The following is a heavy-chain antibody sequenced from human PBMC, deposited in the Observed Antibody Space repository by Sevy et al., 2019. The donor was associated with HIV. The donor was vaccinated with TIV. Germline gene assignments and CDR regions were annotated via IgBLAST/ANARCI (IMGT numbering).Heavy chain of an antibody. Sequence: ASVKVSCKASGGTFSSYAISWVRQAPGQGLEWMGGIIPIFGTANYAQKFQGRVTITADKSTSTAYMELSSLRSEDTAVYYCARGGFGELSPSYYYYMDVWGKGTTVTVFS. CDR1: GGTFSSYA. J-gene: IGHJ6*03. D-gene: IGHD3-10*01. CDR2: IIPIFGTA. V-gene: IGHV1-69*06. CDR3: ARGGFGELSPSYYYYMDV.